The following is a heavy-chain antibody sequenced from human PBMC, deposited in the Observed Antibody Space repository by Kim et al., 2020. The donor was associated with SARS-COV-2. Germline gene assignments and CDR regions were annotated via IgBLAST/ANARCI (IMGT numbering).Heavy chain of an antibody. J-gene: IGHJ6*02. CDR1: GFTFSSYW. CDR3: AREWIQPVEGYYYGMDV. V-gene: IGHV3-74*01. CDR2: INSDGSST. D-gene: IGHD5-18*01. Sequence: GGSLRLSCAASGFTFSSYWMHWVRQAPGKGLVWVSRINSDGSSTSYADSVKGRFTISRDNAKNTLYLQMNSLRAEDTAVYYCAREWIQPVEGYYYGMDVWGQGTTVTVSS.